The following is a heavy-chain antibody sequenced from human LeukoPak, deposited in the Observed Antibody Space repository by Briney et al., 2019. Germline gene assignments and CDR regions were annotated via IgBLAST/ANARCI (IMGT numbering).Heavy chain of an antibody. CDR1: GFTFGDYA. Sequence: GGSLRLSCTASGFTFGDYAMSWFRQAPGKGLEWVGFIRSKAYGGTTEYAASVKGRFTISRDDSKSIAYLQMNSLKTEDTAVYYCTRDRSRYYDILTGYYPSDYWGQGTLVTVSS. CDR3: TRDRSRYYDILTGYYPSDY. CDR2: IRSKAYGGTT. V-gene: IGHV3-49*03. J-gene: IGHJ4*02. D-gene: IGHD3-9*01.